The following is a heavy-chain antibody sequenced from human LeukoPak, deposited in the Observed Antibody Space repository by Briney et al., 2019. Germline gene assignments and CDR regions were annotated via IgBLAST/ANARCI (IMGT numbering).Heavy chain of an antibody. CDR1: GFTFTSYW. CDR3: ARLDLEGPFDP. CDR2: IYPGDSDT. Sequence: GESLKISCKGSGFTFTSYWIGWVRQMPGKGLEWMGIIYPGDSDTRYSPSFQGQITISADTSINTAYLQWSSLKAPDTAMYYCARLDLEGPFDPWGQGTLVTVSS. V-gene: IGHV5-51*01. J-gene: IGHJ5*02.